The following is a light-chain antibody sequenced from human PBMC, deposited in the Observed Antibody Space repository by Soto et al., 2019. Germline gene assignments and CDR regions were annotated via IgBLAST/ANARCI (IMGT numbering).Light chain of an antibody. CDR3: QQYGTSPPLT. Sequence: EIVLMQSPGTLSLSPGERATLSCRASQSVSSSYLAWYQQKPGQAPRLLIDGASSRATGTPDRFSGNGSGTDFTLTISRLEPEDFAVYYCQQYGTSPPLTFGGGTKVEIK. J-gene: IGKJ4*01. CDR1: QSVSSSY. V-gene: IGKV3-20*01. CDR2: GAS.